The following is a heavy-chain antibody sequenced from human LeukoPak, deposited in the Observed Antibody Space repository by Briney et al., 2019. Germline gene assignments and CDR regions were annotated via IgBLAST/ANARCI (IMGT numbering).Heavy chain of an antibody. V-gene: IGHV3-21*01. CDR3: AREYCSGGSCYHYFDY. CDR2: ISSSSSYI. J-gene: IGHJ4*02. CDR1: GFTSSSYS. D-gene: IGHD2-15*01. Sequence: GGSLRLSCAASGFTSSSYSMNWVRQAPGKGLEWVSSISSSSSYIYYADSVKGRFTISRDNAKNSLYLQMNSLRAEDTAVYYCAREYCSGGSCYHYFDYGGQGTLVTVSS.